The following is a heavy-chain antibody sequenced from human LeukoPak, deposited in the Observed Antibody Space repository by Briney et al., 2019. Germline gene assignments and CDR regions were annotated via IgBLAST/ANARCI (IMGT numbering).Heavy chain of an antibody. CDR2: IYYSGST. J-gene: IGHJ3*02. CDR3: ASTYYYDSSGYYLRAFDI. Sequence: PSETLSLTCTVSGGSISSYYWSWIRPPPGKGLEWIGYIYYSGSTNYNPSLKSRVTISVDTSKNQFSLKLSSVTAADTAVYYCASTYYYDSSGYYLRAFDIWGQGTMVTVSS. D-gene: IGHD3-22*01. CDR1: GGSISSYY. V-gene: IGHV4-59*01.